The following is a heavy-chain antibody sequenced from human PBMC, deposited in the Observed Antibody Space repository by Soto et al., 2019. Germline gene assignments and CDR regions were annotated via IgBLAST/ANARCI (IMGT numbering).Heavy chain of an antibody. V-gene: IGHV3-33*06. CDR3: VKDHCGGDCYSDPYFDY. Sequence: QVQLVESGGGVVQPGRSLTLSCVASGFSFTTYGLHWVRQAPGKGLEWVAVIWYDGSNQYYADSVKGRFTISRDNSKNILYLEMNSMRVEDTAVYYCVKDHCGGDCYSDPYFDYWGQGPLVTVSS. D-gene: IGHD2-21*02. J-gene: IGHJ4*02. CDR2: IWYDGSNQ. CDR1: GFSFTTYG.